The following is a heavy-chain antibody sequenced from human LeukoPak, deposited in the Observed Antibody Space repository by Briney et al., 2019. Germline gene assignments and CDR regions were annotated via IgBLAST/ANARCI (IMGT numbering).Heavy chain of an antibody. J-gene: IGHJ5*02. V-gene: IGHV3-74*01. CDR3: ARGNYGARGFDP. D-gene: IGHD1-7*01. CDR1: GFTFSSYW. CDR2: INSDGSST. Sequence: GGSLRLSCAASGFTFSSYWMHWVRQAPGKGLVWVSRINSDGSSTSYADSVKGRFTISRDKAKNTLDLQMNSLRAEDTAVYYCARGNYGARGFDPWGQGTLVTVSS.